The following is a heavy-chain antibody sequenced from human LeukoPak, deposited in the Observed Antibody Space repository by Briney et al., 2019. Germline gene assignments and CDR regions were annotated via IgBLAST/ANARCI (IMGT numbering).Heavy chain of an antibody. CDR1: GFTFSKYL. V-gene: IGHV3-23*01. CDR2: IIGSGEGT. Sequence: GGSLRLSCGASGFTFSKYLMHWVRQAPGKGLEWVSTIIGSGEGTYYAVSVKGRFTISRDNSQNTLHLQMNSLRAEDTSIYYCAKGTVAGTPASFDYWGPGTLVTVSS. J-gene: IGHJ4*02. D-gene: IGHD6-19*01. CDR3: AKGTVAGTPASFDY.